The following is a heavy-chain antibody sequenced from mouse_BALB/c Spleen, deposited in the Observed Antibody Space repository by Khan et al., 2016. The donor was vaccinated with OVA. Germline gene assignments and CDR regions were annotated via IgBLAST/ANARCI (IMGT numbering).Heavy chain of an antibody. Sequence: VQLQQSGAELAKPGASVKMSCKASGYTFATYWMHWIKQRPGQGLEWIGYIIPSTAYTEYNQKFKDKATFITDKSSSTAYMPLSGLTSEDSAFYYCARRGLYGIFVYWGQGTLVTVSA. CDR2: IIPSTAYT. V-gene: IGHV1-7*01. CDR3: ARRGLYGIFVY. J-gene: IGHJ3*01. CDR1: GYTFATYW. D-gene: IGHD2-1*01.